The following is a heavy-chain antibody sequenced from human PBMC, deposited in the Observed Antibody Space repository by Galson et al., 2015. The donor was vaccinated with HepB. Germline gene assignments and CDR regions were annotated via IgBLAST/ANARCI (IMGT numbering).Heavy chain of an antibody. J-gene: IGHJ6*03. CDR1: GFTFSSYS. Sequence: SLRLSCAASGFTFSSYSMNWVRQAPGKGLEWVSSISSSSSYIYYADSVKGRFTISRDNAKNSLYLQMNSLRAEDTAVYYCARDGVVVPAAIGYYYYYYMDVWGKGTTVTVSS. V-gene: IGHV3-21*01. CDR2: ISSSSSYI. CDR3: ARDGVVVPAAIGYYYYYYMDV. D-gene: IGHD2-2*01.